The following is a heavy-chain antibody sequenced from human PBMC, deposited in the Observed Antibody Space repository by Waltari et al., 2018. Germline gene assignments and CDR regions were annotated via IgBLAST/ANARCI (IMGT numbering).Heavy chain of an antibody. V-gene: IGHV1-69*08. CDR1: GGTFSSYA. J-gene: IGHJ6*02. D-gene: IGHD1-1*01. Sequence: QFHLLQSVSDVNKPGSSVKVSCKASGGTFSSYAISWVRQAPGQGLEWMGRIIPICGTANYEKKFQGRVTITADKSTSTAYMELSSLRSEDTAVYYGARETTGTTRVHGMDVWGQGTTVTVSS. CDR2: IIPICGTA. CDR3: ARETTGTTRVHGMDV.